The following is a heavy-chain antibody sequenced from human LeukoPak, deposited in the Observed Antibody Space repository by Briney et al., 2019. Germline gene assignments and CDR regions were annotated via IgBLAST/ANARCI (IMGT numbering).Heavy chain of an antibody. CDR1: GYTFTYYY. Sequence: ASVKVSCKASGYTFTYYYVHWIRQAPGQGLEWMGWLNPTTGGTYYAQKFQGRVTMTRDTSISTAYMELSRLRSDDTAVYYCARGGWELLRRLPFDYWGQGTLVTVSS. CDR3: ARGGWELLRRLPFDY. D-gene: IGHD1-26*01. V-gene: IGHV1-2*02. CDR2: LNPTTGGT. J-gene: IGHJ4*02.